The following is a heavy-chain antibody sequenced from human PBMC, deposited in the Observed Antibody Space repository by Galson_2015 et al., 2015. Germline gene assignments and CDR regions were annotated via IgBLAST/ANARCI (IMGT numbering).Heavy chain of an antibody. Sequence: SLRLSCAASGFTVSSNYMSWVRQAPGRGLEWVSVIYSSGSTYYADSVKGRFTISRDNSKNSLYLQMNSLRAEDTAVYYCARGHSGWYFDYWGQGTLVTVSS. CDR1: GFTVSSNY. J-gene: IGHJ4*02. D-gene: IGHD6-19*01. CDR2: IYSSGST. V-gene: IGHV3-53*01. CDR3: ARGHSGWYFDY.